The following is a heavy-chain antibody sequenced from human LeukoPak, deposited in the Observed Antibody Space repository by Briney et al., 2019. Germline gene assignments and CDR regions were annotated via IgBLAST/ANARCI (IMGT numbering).Heavy chain of an antibody. CDR2: IKQDGSEE. J-gene: IGHJ4*02. CDR3: ARGRGDYYFYLDY. Sequence: GGSLRLSCAASGFTFSSYWMSWVRQAPGKGLEWVANIKQDGSEEYYVDSVKGRFTLSRDNAKNSLYLQMNSLRAEDAAVYYCARGRGDYYFYLDYWGQGTLVTVSS. V-gene: IGHV3-7*01. D-gene: IGHD4-17*01. CDR1: GFTFSSYW.